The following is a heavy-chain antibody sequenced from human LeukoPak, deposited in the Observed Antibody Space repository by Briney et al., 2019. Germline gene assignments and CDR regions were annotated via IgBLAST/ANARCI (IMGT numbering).Heavy chain of an antibody. D-gene: IGHD3-22*01. CDR1: GYSVTELS. V-gene: IGHV1-24*01. CDR3: ATLDSYYDNSGRPLLPD. J-gene: IGHJ4*02. Sequence: ASVKVSCKVSGYSVTELSMHWVRRAPGLGLEWVGGFNREDDAPVYAQQFQGRVTMTEDTSTDTAYMELSSLRSEDTALYYCATLDSYYDNSGRPLLPDWGQGTLVTVSS. CDR2: FNREDDAP.